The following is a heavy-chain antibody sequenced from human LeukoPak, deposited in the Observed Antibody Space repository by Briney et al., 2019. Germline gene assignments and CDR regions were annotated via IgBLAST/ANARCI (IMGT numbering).Heavy chain of an antibody. CDR2: SNTSGGST. CDR3: ARVGAPPNSSRARLYYSYGLDV. V-gene: IGHV1-46*01. CDR1: GYTFTSYY. D-gene: IGHD6-13*01. Sequence: GASVKVSCKASGYTFTSYYMNWVGQAPRHGLEWMGISNTSGGSTSSAQKYPGRVTMTRDTSPNTDYIELSSLTSEYTAVYYCARVGAPPNSSRARLYYSYGLDVWGQGTTDTVSS. J-gene: IGHJ6*02.